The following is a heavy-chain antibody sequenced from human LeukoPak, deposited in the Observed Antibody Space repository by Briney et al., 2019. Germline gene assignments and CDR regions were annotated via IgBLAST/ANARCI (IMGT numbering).Heavy chain of an antibody. CDR3: ARGRGNGDCSCAMGV. Sequence: GVSLRLSCAASGFTFSSYEMNWVRQAPGKGLEWVSYISSGDTTTYYADSVKGRFTISRDNTKNSLYLQMNSLRAEDTAVYYCARGRGNGDCSCAMGVWGQGTTVTVSS. CDR1: GFTFSSYE. V-gene: IGHV3-48*03. CDR2: ISSGDTTT. D-gene: IGHD4-23*01. J-gene: IGHJ6*02.